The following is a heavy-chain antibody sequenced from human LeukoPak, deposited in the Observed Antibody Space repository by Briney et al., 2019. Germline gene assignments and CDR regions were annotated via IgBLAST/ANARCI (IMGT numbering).Heavy chain of an antibody. Sequence: ASVKVSCKTSGYTFTDYYIHWVRQAPGQGLEWMGWINPNSGETNSAQKFQGRVTMTGDTSISTAYMELSRLTSDDTAVYYCARARDYSNTERGFDYWGQGTLVTVSS. CDR3: ARARDYSNTERGFDY. V-gene: IGHV1-2*02. CDR1: GYTFTDYY. D-gene: IGHD4-11*01. CDR2: INPNSGET. J-gene: IGHJ4*02.